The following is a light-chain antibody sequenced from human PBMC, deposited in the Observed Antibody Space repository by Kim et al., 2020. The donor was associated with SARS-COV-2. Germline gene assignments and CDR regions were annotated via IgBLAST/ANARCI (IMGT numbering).Light chain of an antibody. Sequence: ASVGDRVTITCRASQAISSYLAWYQQKSGKAPKLLIYAASTLQSGVTSRFSGSGSGTEFTLTISSLQPEDFATYYCQQLSTYPRAFGQGTKVDIK. CDR2: AAS. J-gene: IGKJ1*01. CDR1: QAISSY. CDR3: QQLSTYPRA. V-gene: IGKV1-9*01.